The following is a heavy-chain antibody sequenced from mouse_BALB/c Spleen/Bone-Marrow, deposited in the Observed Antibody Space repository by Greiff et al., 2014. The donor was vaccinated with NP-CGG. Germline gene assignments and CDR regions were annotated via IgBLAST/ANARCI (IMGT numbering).Heavy chain of an antibody. CDR1: GYTFTNYW. D-gene: IGHD4-1*01. Sequence: VQLQQSGTVLARPGASLRMSCKASGYTFTNYWINWIPQWPGPGLEWIGAIYPGNNDAKYTQKFKAKAKLTAVTSTSTADMELSSLTNEDSAVYYCARNWDWVFAYWGQGTLVTVAA. V-gene: IGHV1-5*01. J-gene: IGHJ3*01. CDR3: ARNWDWVFAY. CDR2: IYPGNNDA.